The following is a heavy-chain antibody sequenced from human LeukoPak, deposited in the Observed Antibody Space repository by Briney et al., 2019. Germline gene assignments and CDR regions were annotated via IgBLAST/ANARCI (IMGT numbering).Heavy chain of an antibody. J-gene: IGHJ5*02. CDR2: INPNSGGT. D-gene: IGHD6-19*01. V-gene: IGHV1-2*02. CDR3: ARGRNIAVAGTRWFDP. CDR1: GYTFTSYG. Sequence: ASVKVSCKASGYTFTSYGISWVRQAPGQGLEWMGWINPNSGGTNYAQKFQGRVTMTRDTSISTAYMELSRLRSDDTAVYYCARGRNIAVAGTRWFDPWGQGTLVTVSS.